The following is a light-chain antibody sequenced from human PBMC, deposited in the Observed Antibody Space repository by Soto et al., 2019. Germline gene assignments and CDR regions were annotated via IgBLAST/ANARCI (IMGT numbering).Light chain of an antibody. V-gene: IGKV3-20*01. CDR1: QSVSSY. CDR3: QQYGSSPGT. Sequence: EIVLTQSPATLSLSPGERATLSCRASQSVSSYLAWYQQKPGQAPRLLIYDASSRATGIPARFSGSGSGTDFTLTISRLAPEDFAMYYCQQYGSSPGTFGQGTRWIS. J-gene: IGKJ1*01. CDR2: DAS.